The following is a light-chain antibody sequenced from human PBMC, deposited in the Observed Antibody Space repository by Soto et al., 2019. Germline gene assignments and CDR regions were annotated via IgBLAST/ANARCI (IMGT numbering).Light chain of an antibody. V-gene: IGLV1-44*01. CDR3: ATWDDSLNGWV. CDR1: SSSIGSNT. CDR2: NND. J-gene: IGLJ3*02. Sequence: QSVLTQPPSASGTPGQRVTISCSGSSSSIGSNTVNWYQQFPGTAPKLLIYNNDQRPSGVPDRFSASKSGTSASLAISGLQSEDEADYYCATWDDSLNGWVFGGGTKLTVL.